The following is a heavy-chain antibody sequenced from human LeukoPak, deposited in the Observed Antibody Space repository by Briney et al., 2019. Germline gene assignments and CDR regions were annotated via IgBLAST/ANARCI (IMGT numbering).Heavy chain of an antibody. CDR2: IYYSGTA. J-gene: IGHJ5*02. Sequence: SETLSLTCTVSGGSISSSSHYWGWIRQTPGKGLEWIGSIYYSGTAYYSPSLKSRVTISVDTSKNQFSLKLISVTAADTAVYYCARGVGSPSSNWFDPWGQGTLVTVSS. D-gene: IGHD1-26*01. V-gene: IGHV4-39*07. CDR3: ARGVGSPSSNWFDP. CDR1: GGSISSSSHY.